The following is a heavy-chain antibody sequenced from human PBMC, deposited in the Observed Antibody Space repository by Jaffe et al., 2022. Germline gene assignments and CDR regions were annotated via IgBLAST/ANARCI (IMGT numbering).Heavy chain of an antibody. CDR1: GFTFDDYA. V-gene: IGHV3-9*01. CDR2: ISWNSGSI. Sequence: EVQLVESGGGLVQPGRSLRLSCAASGFTFDDYAMHWVRQAPGKGLEWVSGISWNSGSIGYADSVKGRFTISRDNAKNSLYLQMNSLRAEDTALYYCAKDILAVEATGGYFDYWGQGTLVTVSS. CDR3: AKDILAVEATGGYFDY. D-gene: IGHD3-10*01. J-gene: IGHJ4*02.